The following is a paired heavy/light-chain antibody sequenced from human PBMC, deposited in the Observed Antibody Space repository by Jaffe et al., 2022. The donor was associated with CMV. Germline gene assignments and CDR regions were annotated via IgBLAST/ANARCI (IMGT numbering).Light chain of an antibody. CDR3: QQYGSSPQLT. Sequence: EIVLTQSPGTLSLSPGERATLSCRASQSVSSSYLAWYQQKPGQAPRLLIYGASSRATGIPDRFSGSGSGTDFTLTISRLEPEDFAVYYCQQYGSSPQLTFGGGTKVEIK. CDR1: QSVSSSY. CDR2: GAS. J-gene: IGKJ4*01. V-gene: IGKV3-20*01.
Heavy chain of an antibody. Sequence: EVQLVESGGGLVQPGGSLRLSCAASGFTFSSYAMSWVRQAPGKGLEWVSAISGSGGSTYYADSVKGRFTISRDNSKNTLYLQMNSLRAEDTAVYYCAKDGYDYVWDLSRHYYYYYMDVWGKGTTVTVSS. CDR3: AKDGYDYVWDLSRHYYYYYMDV. J-gene: IGHJ6*03. V-gene: IGHV3-23*04. CDR2: ISGSGGST. D-gene: IGHD3-16*01. CDR1: GFTFSSYA.